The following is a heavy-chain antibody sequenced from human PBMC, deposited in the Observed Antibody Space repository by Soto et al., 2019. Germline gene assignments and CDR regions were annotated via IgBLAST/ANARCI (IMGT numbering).Heavy chain of an antibody. Sequence: GGSLRLSCAASGFTFSSYEMNWVRQAPGKGLEWVSYISSSGSTIYYADSVKGRFTISRDNAKNSLYLQMNSLRAEDTAVYYCASWYYYGMDVWGQGTTVTVSS. V-gene: IGHV3-48*03. CDR3: ASWYYYGMDV. J-gene: IGHJ6*02. CDR2: ISSSGSTI. CDR1: GFTFSSYE.